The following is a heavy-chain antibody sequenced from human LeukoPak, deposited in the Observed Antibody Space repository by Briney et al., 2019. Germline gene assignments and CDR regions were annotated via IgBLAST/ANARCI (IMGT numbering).Heavy chain of an antibody. Sequence: PGASLRLSCAASGFTFSSYAMSWVRQAPGKGLEWVSAISGSGGSTYYADSVKGRFTISRDNSKNTLYLQMNSLRAEDTAVYYCAKPYCSGGSCYSPPFDYWGQGTLVTVSS. CDR3: AKPYCSGGSCYSPPFDY. J-gene: IGHJ4*02. V-gene: IGHV3-23*01. CDR2: ISGSGGST. D-gene: IGHD2-15*01. CDR1: GFTFSSYA.